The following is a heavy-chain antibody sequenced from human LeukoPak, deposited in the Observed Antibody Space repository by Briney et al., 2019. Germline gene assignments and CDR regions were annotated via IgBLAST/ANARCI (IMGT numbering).Heavy chain of an antibody. D-gene: IGHD6-19*01. Sequence: GGSLRLSCTASGFAFSVYAMSWLRQPPGKGLEWVFTINANSRTTSHADYVSARFTISRDNSKNPLYLQLNTLRADDTATYYCAKPISGGLAVTADWFHPLGQGSLVVVSS. J-gene: IGHJ5*01. CDR1: GFAFSVYA. CDR2: INANSRTT. V-gene: IGHV3-23*01. CDR3: AKPISGGLAVTADWFHP.